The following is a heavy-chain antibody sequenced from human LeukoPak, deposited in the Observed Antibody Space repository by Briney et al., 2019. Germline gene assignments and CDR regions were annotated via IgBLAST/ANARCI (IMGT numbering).Heavy chain of an antibody. J-gene: IGHJ5*02. Sequence: PSETLSLTCTVSGGSISSYYGSWIRQPPGKGLEWIGYIYYSGSTNYNPSLKSRVTISVDTSKNQFSLKLSSVTAADTAVYYCAGDTFEYSSSSGNWFDPWGQGTLVTVSS. V-gene: IGHV4-59*01. CDR1: GGSISSYY. CDR2: IYYSGST. D-gene: IGHD6-6*01. CDR3: AGDTFEYSSSSGNWFDP.